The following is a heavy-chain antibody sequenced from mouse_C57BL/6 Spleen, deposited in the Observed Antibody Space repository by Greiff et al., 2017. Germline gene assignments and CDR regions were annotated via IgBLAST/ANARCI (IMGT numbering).Heavy chain of an antibody. J-gene: IGHJ2*01. CDR3: ARWDGSSQYYFDY. Sequence: VQLKESGPELVKPGASVKIPCKASGYTFTDYNMDWVKQSHGKSLEWIGDINPNNGGTIYNQKFKGKATLTVDKSSSTAYMELRSLTSEDTAVYYCARWDGSSQYYFDYWGQGTTLTVSS. CDR1: GYTFTDYN. CDR2: INPNNGGT. D-gene: IGHD1-1*01. V-gene: IGHV1-18*01.